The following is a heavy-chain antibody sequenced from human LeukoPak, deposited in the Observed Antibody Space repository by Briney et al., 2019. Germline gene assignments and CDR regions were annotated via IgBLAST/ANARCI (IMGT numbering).Heavy chain of an antibody. CDR2: IKQDGSEK. J-gene: IGHJ4*02. CDR3: ARPQGYCSSTSCSGAQQVDY. D-gene: IGHD2-2*01. CDR1: GFTFSSYW. V-gene: IGHV3-7*01. Sequence: GGSLRLSCAASGFTFSSYWMSWVRQAPGKGLEWVANIKQDGSEKYYVDSVKGRFTISRDNAKNSLYLQMNSLRAEDTAVYYCARPQGYCSSTSCSGAQQVDYWGQGTLVTVSS.